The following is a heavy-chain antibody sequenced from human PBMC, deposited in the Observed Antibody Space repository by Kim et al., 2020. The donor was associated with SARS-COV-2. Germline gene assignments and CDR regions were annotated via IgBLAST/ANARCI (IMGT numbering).Heavy chain of an antibody. CDR2: FDPEDGET. CDR1: GYTLTELS. D-gene: IGHD6-19*01. Sequence: ASVKVSCKVSGYTLTELSMHWVRQAPGKGLEWMGGFDPEDGETIYAQKFQGRVTMTEDTSTDTAYMELSSLRSEDTAVYYCATAKYSSGWYHAFDIWGQGTMVTVSS. CDR3: ATAKYSSGWYHAFDI. J-gene: IGHJ3*02. V-gene: IGHV1-24*01.